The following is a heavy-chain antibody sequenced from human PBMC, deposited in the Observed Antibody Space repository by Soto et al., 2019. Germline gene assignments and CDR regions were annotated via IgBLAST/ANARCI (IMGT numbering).Heavy chain of an antibody. CDR1: GVSSTSFY. Sequence: QVRLQESGPGLVRPSETLSLTCTVSGVSSTSFYWSWIRQSPGKGLEWIGYIFDTGDVKYNPSLMSRLTMSIDMSKNEFSLRLKSVTAADTAMYYCARGWGSKWYYFGSWGERTLVTVSS. D-gene: IGHD3-16*01. V-gene: IGHV4-59*01. CDR2: IFDTGDV. J-gene: IGHJ4*02. CDR3: ARGWGSKWYYFGS.